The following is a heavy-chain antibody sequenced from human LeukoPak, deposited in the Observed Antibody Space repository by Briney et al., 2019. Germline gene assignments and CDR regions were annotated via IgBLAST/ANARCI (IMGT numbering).Heavy chain of an antibody. CDR3: ARGGRRSGGSNYGLYYLDY. CDR1: GGFFSGYY. V-gene: IGHV4-34*01. D-gene: IGHD2-15*01. CDR2: INHSGST. Sequence: SETLSLTCAVYGGFFSGYYWSWIRQPPGKGLEWIGEINHSGSTNYNPSLKSRVTISVDTSKNQFSLKLSSLTAADTLVYYCARGGRRSGGSNYGLYYLDYWGQGTLVTVSS. J-gene: IGHJ4*02.